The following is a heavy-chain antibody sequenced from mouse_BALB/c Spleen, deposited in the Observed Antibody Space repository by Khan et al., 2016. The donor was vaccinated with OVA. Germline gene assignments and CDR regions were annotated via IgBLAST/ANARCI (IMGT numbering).Heavy chain of an antibody. CDR3: ARGGYGSLAY. Sequence: QVQLQQSGAELAKPGASVKMSCKASGYTFTDYWIHWVKKRPGQGLEWIGYINPSTGYTEYNHKFKDKATLTADKSSSTAYMQLSSLTSEDSAVYYCARGGYGSLAYWGQGTLVTVSA. CDR2: INPSTGYT. V-gene: IGHV1-7*01. J-gene: IGHJ3*01. CDR1: GYTFTDYW. D-gene: IGHD2-2*01.